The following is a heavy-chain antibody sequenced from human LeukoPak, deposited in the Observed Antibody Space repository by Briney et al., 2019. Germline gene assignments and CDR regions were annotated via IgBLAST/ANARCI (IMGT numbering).Heavy chain of an antibody. Sequence: GGSLRFSCAASGFSFRRFRMSWVRQPPGKGLEWVANINQDGSEIYYVDSVKGRFTVSTDSAKNSLYLQMSSLRAEDTAVYYCASSWGSAIDFWGQGTLVTVSS. V-gene: IGHV3-7*01. CDR3: ASSWGSAIDF. CDR1: GFSFRRFR. D-gene: IGHD3-16*01. J-gene: IGHJ4*02. CDR2: INQDGSEI.